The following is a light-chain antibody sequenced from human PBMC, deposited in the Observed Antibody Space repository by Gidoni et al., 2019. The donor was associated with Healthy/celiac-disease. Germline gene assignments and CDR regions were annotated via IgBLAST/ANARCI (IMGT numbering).Light chain of an antibody. CDR2: AAS. CDR3: QQSYSTLIT. Sequence: DNQMNQSPSSLSASVGDRVTITCRASQSISSYLNWYQQKPGKAPKLLIYAASSLQSGVPSRFSGSGSGTDFTLTISSLQPEDFATYYCQQSYSTLITFGQGTRLEIK. J-gene: IGKJ5*01. V-gene: IGKV1-39*01. CDR1: QSISSY.